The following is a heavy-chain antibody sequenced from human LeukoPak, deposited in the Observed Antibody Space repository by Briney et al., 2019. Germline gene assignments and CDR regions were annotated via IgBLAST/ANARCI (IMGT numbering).Heavy chain of an antibody. Sequence: GGSLRLSCAASGLTFSSYAMNWVRQAPGKGLQWVSTISGDGGSTHYADSVKGRFIISRANSKNRLFLQMNSLRAEDTAVYYCAKSGSRDWDYFEYWGQGTLLTASS. CDR3: AKSGSRDWDYFEY. J-gene: IGHJ4*02. CDR2: ISGDGGST. V-gene: IGHV3-23*01. D-gene: IGHD6-19*01. CDR1: GLTFSSYA.